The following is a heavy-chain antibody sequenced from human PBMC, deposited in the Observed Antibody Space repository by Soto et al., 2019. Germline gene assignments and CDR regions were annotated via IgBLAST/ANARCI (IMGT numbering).Heavy chain of an antibody. CDR3: VRDDSRGDSSAFDL. D-gene: IGHD3-10*01. J-gene: IGHJ3*01. Sequence: EVQLVESGGGLVQPGGSLRLSCAASGVTFSDHHIDWVRQAPGKGLEWVGRSRNKARGYTTEYAPSVKGRFTISRDASRSSVFLEMYSLKIDDTAMYYCVRDDSRGDSSAFDLWGQGTMVTVSS. CDR2: SRNKARGYTT. CDR1: GVTFSDHH. V-gene: IGHV3-72*01.